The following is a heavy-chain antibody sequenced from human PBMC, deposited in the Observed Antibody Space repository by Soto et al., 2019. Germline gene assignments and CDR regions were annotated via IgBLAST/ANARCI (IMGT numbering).Heavy chain of an antibody. D-gene: IGHD2-2*01. V-gene: IGHV1-18*01. CDR2: ISAYNGNT. CDR3: ARYGCISTSCPYYYGMDV. Sequence: QVQLVQSGAEVKKPGASVKVSCKASGYTFTSYGISWVRQAPGQGLEWMGWISAYNGNTNYAQKLQGRVTMTTDTSTITAYMELRSLRSDDTAVYYCARYGCISTSCPYYYGMDVWGQGTTVTVSS. J-gene: IGHJ6*02. CDR1: GYTFTSYG.